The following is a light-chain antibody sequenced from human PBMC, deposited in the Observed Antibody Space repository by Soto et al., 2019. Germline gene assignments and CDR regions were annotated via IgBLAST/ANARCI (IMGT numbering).Light chain of an antibody. CDR1: SSNIGAGYD. CDR2: GNN. V-gene: IGLV1-40*01. CDR3: QSYDDSLSAPVV. Sequence: QSVLTQPPAVSGAPGQRVTISCTGSSSNIGAGYDVHWYQQLPGTAPKLLIYGNNNRPSGVPDRFSGSKSGTSASLAITGLQAEDEADYYCQSYDDSLSAPVVFGGGTKVTVL. J-gene: IGLJ2*01.